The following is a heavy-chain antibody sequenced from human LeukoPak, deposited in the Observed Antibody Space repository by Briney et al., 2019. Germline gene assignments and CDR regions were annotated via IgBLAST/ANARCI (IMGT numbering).Heavy chain of an antibody. V-gene: IGHV3-53*01. CDR1: GFSVSSNY. J-gene: IGHJ4*02. Sequence: GGSLRLSCAASGFSVSSNYMNWVRQAPGKGLEWVSIIYSSDNTYYADSVKGRFTISRDNAKNTVFLEMNNVRAEDTAVYYCARGITNIAVGDYWGQGTLVTVSS. CDR2: IYSSDNT. CDR3: ARGITNIAVGDY. D-gene: IGHD6-19*01.